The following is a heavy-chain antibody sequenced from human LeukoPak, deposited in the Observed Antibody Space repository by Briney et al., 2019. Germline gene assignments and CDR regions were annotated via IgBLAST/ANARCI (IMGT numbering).Heavy chain of an antibody. J-gene: IGHJ3*02. CDR2: ISSSSSTI. Sequence: PGGSLRLSCAASGFTFSSYSMNWVRQAPGKGLEWVSYISSSSSTIYYADSVKGRFTISRDNAKNTLYLQMNSLRAEDTAVYYCGTLVRGAFDIWGQGTMVTVSS. D-gene: IGHD6-13*01. CDR1: GFTFSSYS. V-gene: IGHV3-48*04. CDR3: GTLVRGAFDI.